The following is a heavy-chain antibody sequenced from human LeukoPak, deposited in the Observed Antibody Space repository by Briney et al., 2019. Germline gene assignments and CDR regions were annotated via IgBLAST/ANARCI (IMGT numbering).Heavy chain of an antibody. J-gene: IGHJ4*02. CDR2: IYHSGTT. CDR3: ARGPHSGSGWYYFDY. CDR1: DYSISSNYY. V-gene: IGHV4-38-2*02. D-gene: IGHD6-19*01. Sequence: SETLSLTCTVSDYSISSNYYWGWIRQPPGMGPEWIGSIYHSGTTYYNPSLRSRVTISVDTSKNQFSLKLSSVTAADTAVYYCARGPHSGSGWYYFDYWGQGTLVTVSS.